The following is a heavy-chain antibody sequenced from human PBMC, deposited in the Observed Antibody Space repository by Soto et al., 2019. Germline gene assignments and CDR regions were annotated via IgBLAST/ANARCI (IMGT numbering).Heavy chain of an antibody. CDR1: GGTFSSYA. Sequence: ASVKVSCKASGGTFSSYAISWVRQAPGQGLEWMGGIIPIFGTANYAQKFQGRVTITADESTSTAYMELSSLRSEDTAVYYCARSGGNYYYYGMDVWGQGTTVTVSS. CDR2: IIPIFGTA. J-gene: IGHJ6*02. D-gene: IGHD3-16*01. V-gene: IGHV1-69*13. CDR3: ARSGGNYYYYGMDV.